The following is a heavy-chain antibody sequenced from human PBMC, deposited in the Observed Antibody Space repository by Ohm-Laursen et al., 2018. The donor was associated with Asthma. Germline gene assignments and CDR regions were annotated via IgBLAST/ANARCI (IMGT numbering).Heavy chain of an antibody. CDR1: GYSFSLYS. Sequence: GSLRLSCAASGYSFSLYSIHWIRQAPGKGLEWVASISTASTFIYYADSVRGRFTTSRDNAKNLVYLQMDGLRVDDTALYYCAREGRYCSSTSCYHFYYCYGMDVWGQGTTVTVSS. J-gene: IGHJ6*02. CDR3: AREGRYCSSTSCYHFYYCYGMDV. V-gene: IGHV3-21*01. CDR2: ISTASTFI. D-gene: IGHD2-2*01.